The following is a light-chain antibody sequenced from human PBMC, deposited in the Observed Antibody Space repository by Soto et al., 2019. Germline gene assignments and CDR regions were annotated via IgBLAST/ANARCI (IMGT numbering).Light chain of an antibody. CDR1: SSDVGGYSY. J-gene: IGLJ1*01. CDR3: CSHAGSYTYV. Sequence: QSVLTQPRSVSVSPGQSLTISCTGTSSDVGGYSYVSWYQQHPGKAPKLMIYDVTKRPSGVPDRFSGSKSGNTASLTISGLQAEDEGDYYCCSHAGSYTYVFGTGTKVTVL. V-gene: IGLV2-11*01. CDR2: DVT.